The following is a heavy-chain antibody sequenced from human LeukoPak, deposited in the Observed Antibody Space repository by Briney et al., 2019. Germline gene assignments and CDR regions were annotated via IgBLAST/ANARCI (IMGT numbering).Heavy chain of an antibody. D-gene: IGHD6-19*01. CDR3: ARHPSSGWTFFDY. CDR1: GGSFSDYY. CDR2: INHSGST. J-gene: IGHJ4*02. Sequence: PSETLSLTCAVYGGSFSDYYWSWIRQPPGKGLEWIGEINHSGSTYYNPSLKSRVTISVDTSKNQFSLKLSSVTAADTAVFYCARHPSSGWTFFDYWGQGTLVTVSS. V-gene: IGHV4-34*01.